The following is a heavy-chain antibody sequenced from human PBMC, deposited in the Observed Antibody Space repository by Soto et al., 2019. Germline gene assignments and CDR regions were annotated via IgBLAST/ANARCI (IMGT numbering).Heavy chain of an antibody. J-gene: IGHJ6*02. CDR1: GFTFSSYA. D-gene: IGHD6-13*01. CDR2: ISGSGGST. V-gene: IGHV3-23*01. Sequence: ESGGGLVQPGGSLRLSCAASGFTFSSYAMSWVRQAPGKGLEWVSAISGSGGSTYYADSVKGRFTISRDNSKNTLYLQMNSLRAEDTAVYYCAKDTKQQLATGYYYYGMDVWGQGTTVTVSS. CDR3: AKDTKQQLATGYYYYGMDV.